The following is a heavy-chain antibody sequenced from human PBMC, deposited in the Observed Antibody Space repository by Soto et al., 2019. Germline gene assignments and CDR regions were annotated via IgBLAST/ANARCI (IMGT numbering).Heavy chain of an antibody. D-gene: IGHD3-10*01. CDR1: GYTFTGYY. CDR2: INPNSGGT. CDR3: ARLGEGYNLGYFDY. V-gene: IGHV1-2*04. Sequence: GASVKVSCKASGYTFTGYYMHWVRQAPGQGLEWMGWINPNSGGTNYAQKFQGWVTMTRDTSISTAYMELSRLRASDTAVYYCARLGEGYNLGYFDYWGQGTLVTVSS. J-gene: IGHJ4*02.